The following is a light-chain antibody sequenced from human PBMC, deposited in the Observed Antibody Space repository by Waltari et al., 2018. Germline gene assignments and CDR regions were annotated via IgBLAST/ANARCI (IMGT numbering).Light chain of an antibody. CDR3: NSRDSSGNRV. CDR1: SLRSYY. Sequence: SSELTQDPAVSVALGQTVRITCQGDSLRSYYASWYQQKPGQAPVLVIYGKNNRPSGIPDRFSVSSSGNTASLTITGAQAEDEADYDCNSRDSSGNRVFGGGTKLTVL. J-gene: IGLJ3*02. V-gene: IGLV3-19*01. CDR2: GKN.